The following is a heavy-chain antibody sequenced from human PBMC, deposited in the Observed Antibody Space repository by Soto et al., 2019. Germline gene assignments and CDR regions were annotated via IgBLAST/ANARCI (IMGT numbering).Heavy chain of an antibody. J-gene: IGHJ4*02. CDR1: GASLSGYY. Sequence: PSETLSLTCTVSGASLSGYYWAWIRQPPGKGLEWTGNIFYTGSTDYNPSLKSRITMSLDTSRSHFSLKIRSVTTADTAVYYCARVDWGSFDYWGQGTLVTVSS. CDR2: IFYTGST. D-gene: IGHD3-9*01. CDR3: ARVDWGSFDY. V-gene: IGHV4-59*01.